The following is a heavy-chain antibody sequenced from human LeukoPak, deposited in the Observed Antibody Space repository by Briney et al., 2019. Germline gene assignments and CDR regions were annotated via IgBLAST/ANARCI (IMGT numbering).Heavy chain of an antibody. V-gene: IGHV5-51*01. CDR1: GYRFTTYW. CDR3: ARCMQLAETPNWFDP. CDR2: FYPGDSET. Sequence: GESLKISCQGSGYRFTTYWIGWVRQMPGKGLEWMGIFYPGDSETRYSPSFQGQVTISADKSISTAYLQWSSLKASDTAMYYCARCMQLAETPNWFDPWGQGTLVTVSS. D-gene: IGHD6-13*01. J-gene: IGHJ5*02.